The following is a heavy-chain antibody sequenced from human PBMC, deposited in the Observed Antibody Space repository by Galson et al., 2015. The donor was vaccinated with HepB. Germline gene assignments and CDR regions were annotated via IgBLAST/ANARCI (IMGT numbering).Heavy chain of an antibody. CDR3: AREGEYFFDY. V-gene: IGHV3-30*04. CDR1: GFIFSSYA. CDR2: ISYDGTNK. J-gene: IGHJ4*02. Sequence: SLRLSCAASGFIFSSYALHWVRQAPGKGLEWVAYISYDGTNKHYADSVKGRFTISRDKSKNTLYLHMNSQREEDTAVYYCAREGEYFFDYWGQVTLVTVSS.